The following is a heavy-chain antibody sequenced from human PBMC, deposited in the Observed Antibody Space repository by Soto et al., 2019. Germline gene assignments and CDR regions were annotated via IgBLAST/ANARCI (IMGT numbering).Heavy chain of an antibody. V-gene: IGHV2-5*01. CDR2: IYWYEDK. Sequence: QITLKESGPTLAKPTQTLTLTCTFSGFSLSTSGVGVGWIRQPPGKALEWLALIYWYEDKRYSPSLKSRLTNTMDTAKNQVVLTITHMDPVDTATYSCAHRPAGYGDDHFDYCGQGTLATLSS. D-gene: IGHD4-17*01. CDR3: AHRPAGYGDDHFDY. CDR1: GFSLSTSGVG. J-gene: IGHJ4*02.